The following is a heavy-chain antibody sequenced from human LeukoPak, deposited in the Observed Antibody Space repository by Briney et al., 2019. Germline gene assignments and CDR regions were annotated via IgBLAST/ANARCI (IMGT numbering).Heavy chain of an antibody. CDR1: GFSFSSYG. J-gene: IGHJ4*02. D-gene: IGHD3-22*01. V-gene: IGHV3-21*01. Sequence: AGGSLRLSCATSGFSFSSYGMSWVRQAPGKGLEWVSSISGLSGRTYYADSVKGRFTISRDSAKNSLYLQMNSLRAEDTAVYYCARGGRWDYYDSSGYYPFDYWGQGTLVTVSS. CDR3: ARGGRWDYYDSSGYYPFDY. CDR2: ISGLSGRT.